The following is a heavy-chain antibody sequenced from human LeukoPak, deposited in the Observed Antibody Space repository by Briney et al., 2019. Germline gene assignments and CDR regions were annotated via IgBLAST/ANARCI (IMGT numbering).Heavy chain of an antibody. CDR3: ASIDCSGGSCPRN. CDR1: GFTFSSYA. D-gene: IGHD2-15*01. CDR2: ISGSGGST. Sequence: GGSLRLSCAPSGFTFSSYAMSWVRQAPGKGLEWVSAISGSGGSTYYADSVKGRFTISRDNSKNTLYLQMNSLRAEDTAVYYCASIDCSGGSCPRNWGQGTLVTVSS. J-gene: IGHJ4*02. V-gene: IGHV3-23*01.